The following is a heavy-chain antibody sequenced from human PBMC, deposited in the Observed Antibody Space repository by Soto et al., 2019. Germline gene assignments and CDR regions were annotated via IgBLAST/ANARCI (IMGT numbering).Heavy chain of an antibody. Sequence: QVQLQESGPGLVKPSQTLSLTCTVSGGSISSGGYYWSWIRQHPGTGLEWIGYIYYSGSTYYNPSLKSRLTISVDTSKNQYSMKLNSVTAADTAVYYCARAVSGRWFDYWGQGTLVTVSS. D-gene: IGHD6-25*01. J-gene: IGHJ4*02. CDR2: IYYSGST. V-gene: IGHV4-31*03. CDR3: ARAVSGRWFDY. CDR1: GGSISSGGYY.